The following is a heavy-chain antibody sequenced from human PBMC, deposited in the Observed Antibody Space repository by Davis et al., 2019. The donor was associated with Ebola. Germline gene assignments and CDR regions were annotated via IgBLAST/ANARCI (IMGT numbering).Heavy chain of an antibody. CDR3: ARGRDYVWGRYRLDY. CDR2: IYYSGST. CDR1: GGSISSYY. J-gene: IGHJ4*02. D-gene: IGHD3-16*02. Sequence: SETLSLTCTVSGGSISSYYWSWIRQPPGKGLEWIGYIYYSGSTNYNPSLKSRVTISVDTSKTQFSLKLSSVTDADTAVYYCARGRDYVWGRYRLDYWGQGTLVTVSS. V-gene: IGHV4-59*01.